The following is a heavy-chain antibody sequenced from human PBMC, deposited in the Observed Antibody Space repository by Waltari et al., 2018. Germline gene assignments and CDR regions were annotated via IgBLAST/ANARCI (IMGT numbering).Heavy chain of an antibody. V-gene: IGHV1-46*01. CDR1: EYTFTSSY. CDR2: INPSGGST. J-gene: IGHJ6*02. CDR3: ALDTGALWMDV. D-gene: IGHD2-21*01. Sequence: QVQLVQSGAEVKKPGASVKISCKTSEYTFTSSYIHCVRQAPGQGLAWMGIINPSGGSTIYAQKFQGRVTMTRDTSTSTVYRELSSLRSDDTAVYYCALDTGALWMDVWGQGTTVTVSS.